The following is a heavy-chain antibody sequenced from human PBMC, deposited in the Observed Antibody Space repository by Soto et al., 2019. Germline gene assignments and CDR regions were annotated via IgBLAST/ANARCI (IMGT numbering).Heavy chain of an antibody. CDR1: GFTVSSNY. D-gene: IGHD6-19*01. CDR2: IYSGGST. J-gene: IGHJ4*02. CDR3: ARSIAVAEEEFDY. Sequence: EVQLVESGGGLVQPGGSLRLSCAASGFTVSSNYMSWVRQAPGKGLEWVSVIYSGGSTYYADSVKGRFTISRDNSKNTLYLQMNSLRAEDTAVYYCARSIAVAEEEFDYWGRGTLVTVSS. V-gene: IGHV3-66*01.